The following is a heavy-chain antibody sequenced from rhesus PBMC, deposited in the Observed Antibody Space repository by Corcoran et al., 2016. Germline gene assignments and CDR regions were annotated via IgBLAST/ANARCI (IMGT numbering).Heavy chain of an antibody. Sequence: QVQRQESGPAVVKPSETLSLTCAVSGYSISSGYDWSWIRQAPGKGLEWIGYIQGGSGSTTYNPSLRSRVTISKDTSKNQFSLKLSSMTTVDTAVYYCARNLAAGHYFGYWGQGVLVTVSS. V-gene: IGHV4-127*01. CDR1: GYSISSGYD. CDR3: ARNLAAGHYFGY. J-gene: IGHJ4*01. D-gene: IGHD6-13*01. CDR2: IQGGSGST.